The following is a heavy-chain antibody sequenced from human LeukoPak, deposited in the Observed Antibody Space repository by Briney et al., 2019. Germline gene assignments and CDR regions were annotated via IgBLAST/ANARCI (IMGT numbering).Heavy chain of an antibody. J-gene: IGHJ4*02. CDR2: ISVSGGST. V-gene: IGHV3-23*01. Sequence: GGSLRLSCAASGFTFSSYAMSWVRQAPGEGLEWVSAISVSGGSTYYADSVKGRFPISRDNAKNTLYLQMNSLRAEDTAVYYCAKGHRGLRPLDYWGQGTLVTVSS. CDR1: GFTFSSYA. CDR3: AKGHRGLRPLDY. D-gene: IGHD5-18*01.